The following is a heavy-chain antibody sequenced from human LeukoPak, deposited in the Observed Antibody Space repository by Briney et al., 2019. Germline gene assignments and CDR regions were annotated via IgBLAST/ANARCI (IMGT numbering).Heavy chain of an antibody. D-gene: IGHD1-26*01. V-gene: IGHV4-59*01. J-gene: IGHJ4*02. CDR2: FSYSGST. CDR1: GVSISDYH. CDR3: ARMYSGTSYYFDF. Sequence: SETLSLTCSVSGVSISDYHWIWIRQPPAKGLEWTGYFSYSGSTRYNPSLKSRVTMSVDTSKNQFSLRLISVAAADTAVYYCARMYSGTSYYFDFWGQGTLVTVSS.